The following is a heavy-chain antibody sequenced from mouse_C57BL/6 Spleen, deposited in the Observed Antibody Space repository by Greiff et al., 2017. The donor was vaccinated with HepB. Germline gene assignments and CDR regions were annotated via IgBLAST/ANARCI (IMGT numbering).Heavy chain of an antibody. CDR2: IYWDDDK. V-gene: IGHV8-12*01. CDR1: GFSLSTSGMG. J-gene: IGHJ3*01. Sequence: QVTLKESGPGILQSSQTLSLTCSFSGFSLSTSGMGVSWIRQPSGKGLEWLAHIYWDDDKRYNPSLKSRLTISKDTSRNQVFLKITSVDTADTATYYCANYYGSSPFAYWGQGTLVTVSA. D-gene: IGHD1-1*01. CDR3: ANYYGSSPFAY.